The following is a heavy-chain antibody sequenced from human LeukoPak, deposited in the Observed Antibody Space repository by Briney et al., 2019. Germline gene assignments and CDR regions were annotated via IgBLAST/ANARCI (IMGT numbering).Heavy chain of an antibody. Sequence: ASVKVSCKASGGTFSSYAISWVRRAPGQGLEWMGGIIPIFGTANYAQKFQGRVTITADESTSTAYMELSSLRSEDTAVYYCARDGVMATIGYYFDYWGQGTLVTVSS. V-gene: IGHV1-69*13. CDR3: ARDGVMATIGYYFDY. CDR1: GGTFSSYA. D-gene: IGHD5-24*01. CDR2: IIPIFGTA. J-gene: IGHJ4*02.